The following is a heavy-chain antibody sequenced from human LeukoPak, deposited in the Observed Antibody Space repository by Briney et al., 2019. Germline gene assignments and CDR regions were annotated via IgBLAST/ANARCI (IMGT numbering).Heavy chain of an antibody. J-gene: IGHJ4*02. CDR3: ARVYYDILTGAFYFDY. Sequence: GGSLRLSCAASGFTFSNYAMHWVRQAPGKGLEWVAVISYDGSNKYYADSVKGRFTISRDNSKNTLYLQMNSLRAEDTAVYYCARVYYDILTGAFYFDYWGQGTLVTVSS. CDR1: GFTFSNYA. D-gene: IGHD3-9*01. V-gene: IGHV3-30-3*01. CDR2: ISYDGSNK.